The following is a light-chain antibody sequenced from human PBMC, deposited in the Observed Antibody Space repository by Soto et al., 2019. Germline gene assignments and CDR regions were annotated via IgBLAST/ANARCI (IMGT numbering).Light chain of an antibody. Sequence: DIQMTQSPSTLSASVGDRVTITCRASQGISRWLAWYQQKPGKAPELLMYDASTLESAVPSRFSGSGSGTEFTLTISSLQPDDFATYYCQHHDTYPVTFGGGTKVEVK. CDR1: QGISRW. CDR2: DAS. V-gene: IGKV1-5*01. CDR3: QHHDTYPVT. J-gene: IGKJ4*01.